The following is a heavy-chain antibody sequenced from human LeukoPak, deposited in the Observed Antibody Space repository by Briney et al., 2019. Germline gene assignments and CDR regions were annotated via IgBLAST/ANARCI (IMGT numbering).Heavy chain of an antibody. D-gene: IGHD3-10*01. V-gene: IGHV4-59*08. Sequence: PPETLSLTCTVSGGSLNNYYWGWIRQAAGRGLEWIAYSYYSGGTNYSSSLKSRVTISVDTSKNQFSLKVTSVTAGDTAIYYCVRHGESGRHHAYFDYWGHGALVTVSS. J-gene: IGHJ4*01. CDR3: VRHGESGRHHAYFDY. CDR2: SYYSGGT. CDR1: GGSLNNYY.